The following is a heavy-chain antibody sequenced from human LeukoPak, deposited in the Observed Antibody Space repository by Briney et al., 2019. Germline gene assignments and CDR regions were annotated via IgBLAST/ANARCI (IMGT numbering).Heavy chain of an antibody. J-gene: IGHJ4*02. CDR1: GYTFTSYD. Sequence: ASVKVSCKASGYTFTSYDISWVRQAPGQGLEWMGWINPNSGGTNYAQKFQGRVTMTRDTSISTAYVELSRLRSDDTAVYYCARGPGLEWLLSYFDYWGQGTLVTVSS. V-gene: IGHV1-2*02. D-gene: IGHD3-3*01. CDR3: ARGPGLEWLLSYFDY. CDR2: INPNSGGT.